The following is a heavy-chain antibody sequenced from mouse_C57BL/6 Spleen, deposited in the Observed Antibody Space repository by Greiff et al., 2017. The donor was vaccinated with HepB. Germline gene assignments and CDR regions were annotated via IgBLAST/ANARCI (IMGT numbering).Heavy chain of an antibody. CDR1: GYTFTDYN. D-gene: IGHD1-1*02. CDR2: INPNNGGT. Sequence: EVPLPPSGPALVKPGASVKLSCKASGYTFTDYNMHWVKQSHGKSLEWIGYINPNNGGTSYNQKFKGKATLTVNKSSSTAYMELRSLTSEDSAVYYCARLWPTAGAMDYWGQGTSVTVSS. V-gene: IGHV1-22*01. CDR3: ARLWPTAGAMDY. J-gene: IGHJ4*01.